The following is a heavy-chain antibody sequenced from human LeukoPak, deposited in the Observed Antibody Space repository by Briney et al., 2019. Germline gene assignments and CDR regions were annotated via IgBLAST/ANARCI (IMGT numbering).Heavy chain of an antibody. D-gene: IGHD6-19*01. J-gene: IGHJ4*02. Sequence: GGSLRLSCSASGFTFSSYGMHWVRQAPGKGLEWVAFIRYDGSNKYYADSVKGRFTISRDNAKNSLYLQMNSLRAEDTAVYYCARDLAVAGTEGIIDYWGQGTLVTVSS. CDR2: IRYDGSNK. V-gene: IGHV3-30*02. CDR1: GFTFSSYG. CDR3: ARDLAVAGTEGIIDY.